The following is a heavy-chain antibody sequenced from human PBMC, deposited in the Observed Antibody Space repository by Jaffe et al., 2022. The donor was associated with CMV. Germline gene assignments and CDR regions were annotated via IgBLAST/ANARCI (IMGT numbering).Heavy chain of an antibody. CDR1: GFTFSSYG. J-gene: IGHJ6*02. CDR2: IWYDGSNK. Sequence: QVQLVESGGGVVQPGRSLRLSCAASGFTFSSYGMHWVRQAPGKGLEWVAVIWYDGSNKYYADSVKGRFTISRDNSKNTLYLQMNSLRAEDTAVYYCAREGYYYDSSGYYNDPYYYYYGMDVWGQGTTVTVSS. V-gene: IGHV3-33*01. D-gene: IGHD3-22*01. CDR3: AREGYYYDSSGYYNDPYYYYYGMDV.